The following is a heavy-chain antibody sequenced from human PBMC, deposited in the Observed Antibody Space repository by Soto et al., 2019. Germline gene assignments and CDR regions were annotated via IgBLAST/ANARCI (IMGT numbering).Heavy chain of an antibody. CDR2: IHDSGST. J-gene: IGHJ4*02. Sequence: PSETLSLTCTVFGGSINGFYWSWIRQPPGKGLEWIAYIHDSGSTKYNSSVKSRVTISVDKSKNQFSLDLSSVTAADTAVYYCARVRGYYDSTGYLYYFDYWGQGALVT. V-gene: IGHV4-59*01. D-gene: IGHD3-22*01. CDR1: GGSINGFY. CDR3: ARVRGYYDSTGYLYYFDY.